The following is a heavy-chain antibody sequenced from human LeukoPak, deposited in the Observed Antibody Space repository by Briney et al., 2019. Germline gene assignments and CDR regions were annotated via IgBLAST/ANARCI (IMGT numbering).Heavy chain of an antibody. V-gene: IGHV4-59*08. J-gene: IGHJ4*02. Sequence: SETLSLTCTVPGGSISSYFWSWIRQPPGKGLEWIGYINYSGSTKYNPSLKSRVTISVDTSKNQFSLKLSSVTAADTAVYFCARVGGDAFDYWGQGTLVTVSS. D-gene: IGHD4-17*01. CDR3: ARVGGDAFDY. CDR2: INYSGST. CDR1: GGSISSYF.